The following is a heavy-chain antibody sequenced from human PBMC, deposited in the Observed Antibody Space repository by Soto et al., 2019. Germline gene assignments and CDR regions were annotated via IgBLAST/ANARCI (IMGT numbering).Heavy chain of an antibody. V-gene: IGHV3-30*18. CDR2: ISYDGSNK. CDR3: AKARVPAAKDNWFDP. CDR1: GFTFSSYG. Sequence: GGSLRLSCAASGFTFSSYGMHWVRQAPGKGLEWVAVISYDGSNKYYADSVKGRFTISRDNSKNTLYLQMNSLRAEDTAVYYCAKARVPAAKDNWFDPWGQGTLVTVSS. J-gene: IGHJ5*02. D-gene: IGHD2-2*01.